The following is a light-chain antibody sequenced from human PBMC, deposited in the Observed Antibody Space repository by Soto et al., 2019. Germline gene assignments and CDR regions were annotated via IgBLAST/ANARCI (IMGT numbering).Light chain of an antibody. CDR2: KAS. J-gene: IGKJ1*01. CDR1: QTISSW. CDR3: QPYDSYSEV. V-gene: IGKV1-5*03. Sequence: QMPRWPSTQRGCVGEGESIDRGASQTISSWLAWYQQKPGKAPKLLIYKASTLKSGVPSRFSGSGSGTEFTLAIRSLQPDDLATHYCQPYDSYSEVLGQGNKVDIK.